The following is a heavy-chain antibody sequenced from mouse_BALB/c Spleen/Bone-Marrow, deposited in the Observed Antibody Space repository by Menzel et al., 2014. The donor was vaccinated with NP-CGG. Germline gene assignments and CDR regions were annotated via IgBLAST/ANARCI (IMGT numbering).Heavy chain of an antibody. CDR1: GFNFTDYY. D-gene: IGHD2-2*01. V-gene: IGHV7-3*02. CDR2: IRNKANGYTT. J-gene: IGHJ2*01. CDR3: ARDGYDDY. Sequence: EVQLVESGGGLVQPGGSLRLSCATSGFNFTDYYMSWVRQPPGKALEWLGFIRNKANGYTTEYSASVKGRFTISRDNSQSILYLQMNTLRAEDSATYYCARDGYDDYWGQGTTLTVSS.